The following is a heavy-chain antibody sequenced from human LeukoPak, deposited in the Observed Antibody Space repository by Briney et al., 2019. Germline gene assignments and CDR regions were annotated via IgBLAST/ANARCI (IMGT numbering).Heavy chain of an antibody. J-gene: IGHJ4*02. D-gene: IGHD3-3*01. V-gene: IGHV4-38-2*02. CDR1: GGSISSYY. Sequence: SETLSLTCTVSGGSISSYYWSWIRQPPGKGLEWIGSIYHSGSTYYNPSLKSRVTISVDTSKNQFSLKLSSVTAADTAVYYCARVAGITIFGVVVHFDYWGQGTLVTVSS. CDR2: IYHSGST. CDR3: ARVAGITIFGVVVHFDY.